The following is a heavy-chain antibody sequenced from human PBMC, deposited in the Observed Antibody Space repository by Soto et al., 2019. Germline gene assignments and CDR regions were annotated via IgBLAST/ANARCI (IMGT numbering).Heavy chain of an antibody. CDR1: GDTVSSNSVA. CDR2: TYYRSRWYS. V-gene: IGHV6-1*01. D-gene: IGHD2-15*01. Sequence: SQTLSLTCVGSGDTVSSNSVAWNWVRQSPSRGLEWLGRTYYRSRWYSDYAVSVRSRIDINADTSKNQVSLQLNSVTPEDTAVYYCARSEEDSDYYYYGMDVWGQGTTVTSP. J-gene: IGHJ6*02. CDR3: ARSEEDSDYYYYGMDV.